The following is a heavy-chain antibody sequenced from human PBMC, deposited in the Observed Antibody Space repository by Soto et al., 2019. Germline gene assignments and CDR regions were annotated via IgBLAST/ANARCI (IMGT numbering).Heavy chain of an antibody. D-gene: IGHD6-25*01. CDR3: ARLSAGQPAGLFDY. CDR2: IYYSGST. CDR1: GGSISSSSYY. V-gene: IGHV4-39*01. J-gene: IGHJ4*02. Sequence: SETLSLTCTVSGGSISSSSYYWGWIRQPPGKGLEWIGSIYYSGSTYYNPSLKSRVTISVDTSKNQFSLKLSSVTAADTAVYYCARLSAGQPAGLFDYWGQGTLVTVSS.